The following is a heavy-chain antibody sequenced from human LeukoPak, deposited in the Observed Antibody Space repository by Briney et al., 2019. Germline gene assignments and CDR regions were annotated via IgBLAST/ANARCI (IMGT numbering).Heavy chain of an antibody. J-gene: IGHJ4*02. CDR3: AKDKTSCSGGTCYGAPDF. V-gene: IGHV3-23*01. D-gene: IGHD2-15*01. Sequence: GGSLRLSCAASGLTFSNYGMSWVRQAPGKGLKWVSSITNSGGDTSYADSVKGRFTISRDNSKNTPYLQMNSLRAEDTAVYYCAKDKTSCSGGTCYGAPDFWGQGTLVTVSS. CDR2: ITNSGGDT. CDR1: GLTFSNYG.